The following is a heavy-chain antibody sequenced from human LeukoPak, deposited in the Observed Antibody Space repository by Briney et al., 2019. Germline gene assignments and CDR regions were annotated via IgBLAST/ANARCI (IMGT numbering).Heavy chain of an antibody. V-gene: IGHV3-33*08. CDR1: GFTFSSYA. D-gene: IGHD3-22*01. J-gene: IGHJ4*02. Sequence: PGGSLRLSCAASGFTFSSYAMSWVRQAPGKGLEWVAVIWYDGSHKYYADSVKGRFTISRDNSKNTLYLQMNSLRAEDTAVYYCARGPDYYDSSGRFDYWGQGTLVTVSS. CDR2: IWYDGSHK. CDR3: ARGPDYYDSSGRFDY.